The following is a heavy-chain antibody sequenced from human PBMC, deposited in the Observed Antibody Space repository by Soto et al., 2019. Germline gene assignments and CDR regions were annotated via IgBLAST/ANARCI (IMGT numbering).Heavy chain of an antibody. CDR3: ARQMTTVTTVDY. Sequence: SETLSLTCTVSGGSITSSSYYWGWIRQPPGKGLEWIGSIYYSGSTYYNPSLKSRVTISVDTSKNQFSLKLSSVTAADTAVYYCARQMTTVTTVDYWGQGTLVTVSS. J-gene: IGHJ4*02. D-gene: IGHD4-17*01. CDR2: IYYSGST. CDR1: GGSITSSSYY. V-gene: IGHV4-39*01.